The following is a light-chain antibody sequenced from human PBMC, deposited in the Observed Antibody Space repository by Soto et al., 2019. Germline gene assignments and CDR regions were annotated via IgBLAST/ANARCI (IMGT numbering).Light chain of an antibody. CDR3: QQSFPTASIT. J-gene: IGKJ5*01. CDR1: QSISRN. V-gene: IGKV1-39*01. CDR2: AAS. Sequence: DIQMTQYPSSLSASVGDRVTITCRASQSISRNLNWYQHKPGKAPKLLIDAASNLQSGVPSRFRGGGSGTEFTLSINSLQPEDFGTYYCQQSFPTASITFGQGTRLEIK.